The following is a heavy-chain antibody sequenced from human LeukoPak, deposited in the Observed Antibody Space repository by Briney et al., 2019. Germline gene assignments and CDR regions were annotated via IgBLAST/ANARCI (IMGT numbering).Heavy chain of an antibody. CDR3: ARDPNGDYVGAFEM. V-gene: IGHV3-23*01. J-gene: IGHJ3*02. Sequence: GGSLRLSCAASGFTFTNYAMIWVRQAPGRGLEWVSAIRSGGDGTLYADSVKDRFTISRDNSKNTLFLQMNNMRAEDTAVYYCARDPNGDYVGAFEMWGPGTKVTVS. CDR1: GFTFTNYA. CDR2: IRSGGDGT. D-gene: IGHD4-17*01.